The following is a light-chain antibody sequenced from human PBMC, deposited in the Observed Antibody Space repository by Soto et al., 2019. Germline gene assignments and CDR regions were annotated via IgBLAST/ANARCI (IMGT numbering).Light chain of an antibody. CDR1: QSISSW. CDR3: QQYNSYSWT. Sequence: DIQMTQSPSTLSASVGDRVTITCRASQSISSWLAWYQQKPGKAPKLLIYKASSLQSGVPSRFSGSGSGTEFTLTISSLQADDFATYYCQQYNSYSWTFGRGTKVEIK. V-gene: IGKV1-5*03. J-gene: IGKJ1*01. CDR2: KAS.